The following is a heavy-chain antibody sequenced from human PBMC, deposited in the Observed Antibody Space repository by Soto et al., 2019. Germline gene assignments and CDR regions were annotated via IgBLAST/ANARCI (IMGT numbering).Heavy chain of an antibody. V-gene: IGHV5-51*01. Sequence: PGESLKISCKGSGYSFTTYWIGWVRQMPGKGLEWMGIIYPGDSDTRYSPSFQGQVTISADKSISTAYLQWSSLKASDTAMYYCALMRYCTNGVCYTPPFDYWGQGTLVTVSS. CDR3: ALMRYCTNGVCYTPPFDY. CDR1: GYSFTTYW. D-gene: IGHD2-8*01. CDR2: IYPGDSDT. J-gene: IGHJ4*02.